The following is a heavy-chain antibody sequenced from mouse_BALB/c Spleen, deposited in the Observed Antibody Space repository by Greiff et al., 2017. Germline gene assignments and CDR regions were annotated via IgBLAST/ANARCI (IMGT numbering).Heavy chain of an antibody. J-gene: IGHJ4*01. CDR1: GYTFTSYV. CDR3: AREGSYYAMDY. D-gene: IGHD1-1*02. V-gene: IGHV1-14*01. CDR2: INPYNDGT. Sequence: VHLQQSGPELVKPGASVKMSCKASGYTFTSYVMHWVKQKPGQGLEWIGYINPYNDGTKYNEKFKGKATLTSDKSSSTAYMELSSLTSEDSAVYYCAREGSYYAMDYWGQGTSVTVSS.